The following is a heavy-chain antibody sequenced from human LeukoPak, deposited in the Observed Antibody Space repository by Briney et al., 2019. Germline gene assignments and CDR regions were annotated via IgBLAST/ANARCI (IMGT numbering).Heavy chain of an antibody. V-gene: IGHV3-21*01. CDR3: AREDTKIAAAGIGYNWFDP. D-gene: IGHD6-13*01. CDR1: QFTLSSYS. J-gene: IGHJ5*02. Sequence: PGGSLRLSCAASQFTLSSYSMNWVRQAPGKGLEWVSSISRSSDYIYYADSVKGRFTISRDNAKNSLYLQMNSLRAEDTAVYYCAREDTKIAAAGIGYNWFDPWGQGTLVTVSS. CDR2: ISRSSDYI.